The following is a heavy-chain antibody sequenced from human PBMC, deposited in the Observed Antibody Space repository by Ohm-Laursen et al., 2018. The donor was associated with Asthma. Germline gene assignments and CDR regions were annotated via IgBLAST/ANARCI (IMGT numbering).Heavy chain of an antibody. V-gene: IGHV3-30*03. Sequence: SLRLSCAASGFPFSSYAMHWVRQAPGKGLEWVAVISYAGSNKYYANSVKGRFTISRDNSKNTVYLQMNSLRAEDTAVYYCAREPSNYDFWSGYTDYWGQGTLVTASS. D-gene: IGHD3-3*01. CDR3: AREPSNYDFWSGYTDY. CDR2: ISYAGSNK. CDR1: GFPFSSYA. J-gene: IGHJ4*02.